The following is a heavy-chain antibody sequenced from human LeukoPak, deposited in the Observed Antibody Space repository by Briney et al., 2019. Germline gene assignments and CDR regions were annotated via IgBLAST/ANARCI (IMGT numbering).Heavy chain of an antibody. D-gene: IGHD1-1*01. J-gene: IGHJ6*02. CDR1: GFTFSSYA. CDR3: AKDQTMGTAGYYYGMDV. Sequence: GGSLRLSCAASGFTFSSYAMHWVRQAPGKGREGVSGISWNSGSIGYADSVKGRFTISRDNAKNSLYLQMNSLRAEDTALYYCAKDQTMGTAGYYYGMDVWGQGTTVTVSS. CDR2: ISWNSGSI. V-gene: IGHV3-9*01.